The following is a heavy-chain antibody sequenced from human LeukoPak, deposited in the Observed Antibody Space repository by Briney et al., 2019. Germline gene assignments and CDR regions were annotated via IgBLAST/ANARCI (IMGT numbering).Heavy chain of an antibody. CDR1: GFTFSSYG. D-gene: IGHD2-2*01. Sequence: GGSLRLSCAASGFTFSSYGMPWVRQAPGKGLEWVAFIRYDGSNKYYADSVKGRFTISRDNSKNTLYLQMNSLRAEDTAVYYCAKDDSREDIVVVPAATAFDYWGQGTLVTVSS. V-gene: IGHV3-30*02. CDR3: AKDDSREDIVVVPAATAFDY. CDR2: IRYDGSNK. J-gene: IGHJ4*02.